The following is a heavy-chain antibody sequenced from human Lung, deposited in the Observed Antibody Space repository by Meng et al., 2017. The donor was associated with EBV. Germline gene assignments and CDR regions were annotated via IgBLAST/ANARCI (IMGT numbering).Heavy chain of an antibody. CDR1: GGYSRSRNW. D-gene: IGHD6-19*01. Sequence: QWQLQESVAGLVKLSGTLALTCAVLGGYSRSRNWWSWVRQPPGKGLEWIGEIYHSGSTNNNPSPKSRVTISVDKSKNQFSLKLSSVTAADTAVYYCARGGSSGWYWGQGTLVTVSS. CDR2: IYHSGST. CDR3: ARGGSSGWY. V-gene: IGHV4-4*02. J-gene: IGHJ4*02.